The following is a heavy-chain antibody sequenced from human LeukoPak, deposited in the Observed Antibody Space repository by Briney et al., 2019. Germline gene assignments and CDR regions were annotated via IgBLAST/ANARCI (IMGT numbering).Heavy chain of an antibody. Sequence: GESLKICCKGFGYSFTSYWIGWVRQMPGKGLEWMGIVYPGDSDTRYNPSFQGQVTISVDKSISTADVQWSSLKASDTAMYYCARLSRYSISSNYYAMDVWGQGTTVTVSS. CDR2: VYPGDSDT. J-gene: IGHJ6*02. V-gene: IGHV5-51*01. CDR3: ARLSRYSISSNYYAMDV. D-gene: IGHD6-13*01. CDR1: GYSFTSYW.